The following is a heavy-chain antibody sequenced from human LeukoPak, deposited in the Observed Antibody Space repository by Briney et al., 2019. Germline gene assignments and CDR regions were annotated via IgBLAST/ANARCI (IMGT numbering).Heavy chain of an antibody. CDR2: IRGSSTTI. Sequence: PGGSLRFSCAASGFSFSTSSMSWVRQTPGKGLEWISYIRGSSTTIYYADSVKGRFTISRDNARNSLYLQMNDLRAEDTGVYFCARDARSHCGTDACYGPYFDYWGLGSLVTVSS. CDR1: GFSFSTSS. J-gene: IGHJ4*02. V-gene: IGHV3-48*01. CDR3: ARDARSHCGTDACYGPYFDY. D-gene: IGHD2-2*01.